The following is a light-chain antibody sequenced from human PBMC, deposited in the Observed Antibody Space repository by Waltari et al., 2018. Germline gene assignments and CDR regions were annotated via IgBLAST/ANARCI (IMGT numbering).Light chain of an antibody. Sequence: QSVLTQPPSLSGAPGQRVTISCTGSGSNIGAGYDVHWYQQLPQAAPKLLIYGSTSRPLGVPDRFFGSTSGTSASLAITGLQAEDEADYYCQSYDTSLRVVFGGGTKLTVL. CDR1: GSNIGAGYD. V-gene: IGLV1-40*01. J-gene: IGLJ3*02. CDR2: GST. CDR3: QSYDTSLRVV.